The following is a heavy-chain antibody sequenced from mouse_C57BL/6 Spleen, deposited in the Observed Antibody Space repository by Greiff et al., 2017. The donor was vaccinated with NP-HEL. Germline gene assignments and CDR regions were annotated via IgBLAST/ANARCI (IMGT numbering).Heavy chain of an antibody. Sequence: QVQLQQPGAELVKPGASVKMSCKASGYTFTSYWITWVKQRPGQGLEWIGDIYPGSGSTNYNEKFKSKATLTVDTSSSTAYMQLSSLTSEDSAVYYCARFLFITSAMDYWGQGTSVTVSS. CDR1: GYTFTSYW. D-gene: IGHD1-1*01. CDR2: IYPGSGST. V-gene: IGHV1-55*01. J-gene: IGHJ4*01. CDR3: ARFLFITSAMDY.